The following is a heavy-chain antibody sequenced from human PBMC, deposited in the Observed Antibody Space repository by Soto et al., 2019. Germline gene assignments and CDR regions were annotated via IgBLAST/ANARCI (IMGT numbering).Heavy chain of an antibody. J-gene: IGHJ6*02. CDR2: IYHSGST. V-gene: IGHV4-4*02. Sequence: QVQLQESGPGLVKPSQTLSLTCTVSGGSISSSNWWSWVRQPPGKGLEWIGEIYHSGSTNYNPSLKSRVTISVDKSKNQFSLKLSSVTAADTAVYYCARDMGSGYDLFYYGMDVWGQGTTVTVSS. CDR1: GGSISSSNW. CDR3: ARDMGSGYDLFYYGMDV. D-gene: IGHD5-12*01.